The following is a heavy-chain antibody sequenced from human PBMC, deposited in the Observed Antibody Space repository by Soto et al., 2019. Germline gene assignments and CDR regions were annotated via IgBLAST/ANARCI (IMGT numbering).Heavy chain of an antibody. CDR2: IYYSGST. CDR3: ARRWGRNFDY. V-gene: IGHV4-59*08. D-gene: IGHD2-15*01. Sequence: QVQLQESGPGLVKPSETLSLTCTVSGGSISSYYWSWIRQPPGKGLEWIGYIYYSGSTNYNPSLKSRVTISVDTSKNQFSLKLSSVTAADTAVSYCARRWGRNFDYWGQGTLVTVSS. J-gene: IGHJ4*02. CDR1: GGSISSYY.